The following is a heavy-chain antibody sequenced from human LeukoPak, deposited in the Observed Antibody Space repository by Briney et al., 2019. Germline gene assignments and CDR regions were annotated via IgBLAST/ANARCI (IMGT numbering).Heavy chain of an antibody. V-gene: IGHV4-38-2*01. CDR2: IYHSGST. Sequence: SETLSLTCAVSGYSISSGYYWGWIRQPPGEGLEWIGSIYHSGSTYYNPSLKSRVTISVDTSKNQFSLKLSSVTAADTAVYYCARRVRYYYDSSGYYWAWDYWGQGTLVTVSS. CDR3: ARRVRYYYDSSGYYWAWDY. J-gene: IGHJ4*02. CDR1: GYSISSGYY. D-gene: IGHD3-22*01.